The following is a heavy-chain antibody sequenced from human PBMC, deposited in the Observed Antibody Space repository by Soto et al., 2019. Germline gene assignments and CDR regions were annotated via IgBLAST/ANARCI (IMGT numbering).Heavy chain of an antibody. V-gene: IGHV1-18*04. Sequence: QVLLVQSGAEVKKPGASVKVSCKASGYSFSTYGVSWVRQAPGQGLEWMGWLNTGDGNTAYAQKLQGRITLTTDTPTTTAYMELRSLRSDDTAIYYCARGENYGSASDVFDHWGQGTLVTVSS. CDR1: GYSFSTYG. CDR3: ARGENYGSASDVFDH. CDR2: LNTGDGNT. J-gene: IGHJ4*02. D-gene: IGHD3-10*01.